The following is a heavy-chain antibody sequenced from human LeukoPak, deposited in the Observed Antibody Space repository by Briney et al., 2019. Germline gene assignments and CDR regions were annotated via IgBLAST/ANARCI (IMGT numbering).Heavy chain of an antibody. CDR3: ARRRTTVTTSLDY. J-gene: IGHJ4*02. V-gene: IGHV3-48*01. D-gene: IGHD4-17*01. CDR1: GFTFSNYN. Sequence: GGSLRLSCAASGFTFSNYNMNWVRQAPGKGLEWVSYISSTSTTIYYADSVKGRFTISRDNAKNSLYLQMNSLRAEDTAVYYCARRRTTVTTSLDYWGQGTLVTVSS. CDR2: ISSTSTTI.